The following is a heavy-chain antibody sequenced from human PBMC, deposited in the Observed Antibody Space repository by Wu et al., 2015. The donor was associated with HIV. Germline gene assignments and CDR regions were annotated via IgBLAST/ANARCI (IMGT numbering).Heavy chain of an antibody. Sequence: LEQSGAEVKKPGSSVTVSCKATGLIFRNYAFNWVRLAPGQGLQWMGWIRPDSGATNYAERFEDRVTMTRDASISTAYMQLRRLRSDDTAVYYCAREGVDAFDPWGQGTVVTVSS. CDR1: GLIFRNYA. J-gene: IGHJ5*02. CDR2: IRPDSGAT. V-gene: IGHV1-2*02. D-gene: IGHD5-12*01. CDR3: AREGVDAFDP.